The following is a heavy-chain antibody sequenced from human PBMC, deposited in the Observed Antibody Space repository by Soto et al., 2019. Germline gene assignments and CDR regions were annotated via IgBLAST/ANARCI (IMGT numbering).Heavy chain of an antibody. CDR1: GFTFSSYA. V-gene: IGHV3-30-3*01. D-gene: IGHD4-17*01. CDR2: ISYDGSNK. J-gene: IGHJ4*02. CDR3: ARDTRDYVAHPPFYY. Sequence: GGSLRLSCAASGFTFSSYAMHWVRQAPGKGLEWVAVISYDGSNKYYADSVKGRFTISRDNSKNTLYLQMNSLRAEDTAVYYCARDTRDYVAHPPFYYWGQGTLVTVSS.